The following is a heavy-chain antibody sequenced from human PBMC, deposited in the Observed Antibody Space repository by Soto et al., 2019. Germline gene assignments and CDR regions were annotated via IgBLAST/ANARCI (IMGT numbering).Heavy chain of an antibody. V-gene: IGHV3-7*01. D-gene: IGHD6-13*01. CDR2: IGQDGSEK. CDR1: GFIFSSYW. CDR3: EGGHAADY. Sequence: PGGSLRLSCKVSGFIFSSYWMTWVRQAPGKGPEWVANIGQDGSEKYYADSVKGRFTISRDNAKNSLFLQMNSLRVEDTAVYHSEGGHAADYWGQGTLFTVSS. J-gene: IGHJ4*02.